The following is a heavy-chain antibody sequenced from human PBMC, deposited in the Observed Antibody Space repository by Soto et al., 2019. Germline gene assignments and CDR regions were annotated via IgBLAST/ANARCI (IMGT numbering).Heavy chain of an antibody. CDR3: ARDIIAAAGSNWFDP. Sequence: LSLTCTVSGGSISSGGYYWSWIRQHPGKGLEWIGYIYYSGSTYYNPSLKSRVTISVDTSKNQFSLKLSSVTAADTAVYYCARDIIAAAGSNWFDPWGQGTLVTVSS. V-gene: IGHV4-31*03. CDR1: GGSISSGGYY. CDR2: IYYSGST. J-gene: IGHJ5*02. D-gene: IGHD6-13*01.